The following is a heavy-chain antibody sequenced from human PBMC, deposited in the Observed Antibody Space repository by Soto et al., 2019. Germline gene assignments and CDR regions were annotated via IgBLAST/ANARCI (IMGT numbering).Heavy chain of an antibody. J-gene: IGHJ4*02. V-gene: IGHV4-59*01. D-gene: IGHD1-26*01. CDR2: IYYSGST. CDR1: GGSISSYY. CDR3: ARGSGSYSIVYFDY. Sequence: SETLSLTCTVSGGSISSYYWSWIRQPPGKGLEWIGYIYYSGSTNYNPSLKSRVTISVDTSKNQFSLKLSSVTAADKAVYYCARGSGSYSIVYFDYWGQGTLAPVSS.